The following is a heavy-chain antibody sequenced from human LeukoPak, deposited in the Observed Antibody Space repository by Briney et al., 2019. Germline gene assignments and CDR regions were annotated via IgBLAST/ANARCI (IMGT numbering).Heavy chain of an antibody. D-gene: IGHD4-11*01. CDR2: ITWDGGST. V-gene: IGHV3-43D*03. CDR1: GFSFDDYS. CDR3: VRDAPYSHFDY. Sequence: PGGSLRLSCAASGFSFDDYSMHWVRQAPGKGLEWVSLITWDGGSTYYADSVKGRFTISRDSAKNSLYLQMNSLRAEDTAVYYCVRDAPYSHFDYWGQGTLVTVSS. J-gene: IGHJ4*02.